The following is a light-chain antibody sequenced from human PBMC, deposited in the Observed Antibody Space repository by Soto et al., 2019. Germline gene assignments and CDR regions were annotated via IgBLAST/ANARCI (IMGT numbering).Light chain of an antibody. CDR2: AAS. CDR3: QQYNSYSPT. CDR1: QSISSY. J-gene: IGKJ1*01. V-gene: IGKV1-5*01. Sequence: QMTQSPSSLSASVGDRVTITCRASQSISSYLNWYQQKPGKAPKLLIYAASSLQSGVPSRFSGSGSETEFTLTISGLQPGDSATYYCQQYNSYSPTFGQGTKVDIK.